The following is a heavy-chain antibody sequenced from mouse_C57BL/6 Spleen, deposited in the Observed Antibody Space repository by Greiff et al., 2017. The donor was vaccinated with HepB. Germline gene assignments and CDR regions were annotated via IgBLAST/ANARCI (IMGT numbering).Heavy chain of an antibody. J-gene: IGHJ4*01. Sequence: QVQLQQPGADLVRPGSSVKLSCKASGYTFTSYWMHWVKQRPIQGLEWIGNIDPSDSETHYNQKFKDKATLTVDKSSSTAYMQLSSLTSEDSAVYYCARGELRAMDYWGQGTSVTVSS. CDR2: IDPSDSET. CDR3: ARGELRAMDY. D-gene: IGHD4-1*01. CDR1: GYTFTSYW. V-gene: IGHV1-52*01.